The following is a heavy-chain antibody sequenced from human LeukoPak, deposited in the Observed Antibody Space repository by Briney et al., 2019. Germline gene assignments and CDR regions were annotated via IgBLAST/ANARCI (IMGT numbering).Heavy chain of an antibody. CDR3: GRRSLREAYNRFDP. CDR1: GGSVTTSSYY. CDR2: MSHSGSA. V-gene: IGHV4-39*01. D-gene: IGHD3-10*01. J-gene: IGHJ5*02. Sequence: SETLSLTCTVSGGSVTTSSYYWGWIRQPPGKGLEWIGSMSHSGSAFYNPSLKSRVSISVDTSKNQFSLRVTSVTAADTALYYCGRRSLREAYNRFDPWGQGTLVTVSS.